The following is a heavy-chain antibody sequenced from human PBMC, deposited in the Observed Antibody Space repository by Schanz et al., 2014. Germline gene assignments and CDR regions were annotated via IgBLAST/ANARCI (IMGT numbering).Heavy chain of an antibody. CDR1: GFIFNDYY. Sequence: QVQLVESGGGLVKPGGSLRLSCAASGFIFNDYYMNWIRQAPGKGLEWLSYISRDGTTSYYADSVKGRFTISRDNGKNSLYLEITSMRGEDPAVYYCARENLNWEAFDIWGQGTVVAVSS. J-gene: IGHJ3*02. CDR3: ARENLNWEAFDI. V-gene: IGHV3-11*01. D-gene: IGHD7-27*01. CDR2: ISRDGTTS.